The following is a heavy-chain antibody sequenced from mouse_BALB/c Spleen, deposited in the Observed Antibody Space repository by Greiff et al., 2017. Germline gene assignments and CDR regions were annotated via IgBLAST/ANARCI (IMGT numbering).Heavy chain of an antibody. CDR2: IYPGDGDT. D-gene: IGHD2-3*01. Sequence: QVQLQQSGAELVRPGSSVKISCKASGYAFSSYWMNWVKQRPGQGLEWIGQIYPGDGDTNYNGKFKGKATLTADKSSSTAYMQLSSLTSEDSAVYFCSRPYDGYYFDYWGQGTTLTVSS. J-gene: IGHJ2*01. CDR3: SRPYDGYYFDY. V-gene: IGHV1-80*01. CDR1: GYAFSSYW.